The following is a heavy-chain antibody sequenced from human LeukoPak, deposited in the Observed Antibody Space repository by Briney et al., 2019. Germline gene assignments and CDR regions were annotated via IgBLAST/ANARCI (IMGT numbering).Heavy chain of an antibody. V-gene: IGHV3-7*03. CDR1: GFTFSSYW. CDR2: INHNGNVN. Sequence: GRSLRLSCAASGFTFSSYWMNWARQAPWKGLEWAASINHNGNVNYYVDSVKGRFTISRDNAKNSLYLQMSNLRAEDTAVYFCARGGGLDVWGQGATVTVSS. J-gene: IGHJ6*02. D-gene: IGHD3-16*01. CDR3: ARGGGLDV.